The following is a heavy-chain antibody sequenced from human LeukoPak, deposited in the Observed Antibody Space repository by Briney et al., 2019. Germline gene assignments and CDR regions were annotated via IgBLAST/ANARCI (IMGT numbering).Heavy chain of an antibody. CDR1: GFTFSNYA. D-gene: IGHD3-16*02. CDR3: SKLGHGNVWGTYRDNWFDP. Sequence: GGSLRLSCVGSGFTFSNYAVTWVRQAPGKGLEWVSGLSGSGSSTYYADSVKGQFTISRDNSKNAVYLQVNSLSAEDTAVYYCSKLGHGNVWGTYRDNWFDPWGQGTLVTVSS. CDR2: LSGSGSST. V-gene: IGHV3-23*01. J-gene: IGHJ5*02.